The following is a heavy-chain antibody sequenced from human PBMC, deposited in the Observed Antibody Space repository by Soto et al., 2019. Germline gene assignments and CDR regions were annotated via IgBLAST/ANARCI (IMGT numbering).Heavy chain of an antibody. D-gene: IGHD2-15*01. CDR3: ARRERGVARFRNHWCEP. J-gene: IGHJ5*02. CDR2: IYYSGGT. Sequence: PGTLPLTWPVSGASIRSYYWSWIGQPPGKGLEWIGYIYYSGGTNDNPSLKSRVTISVDTSKNQFSLKLSPVTAADTAVYYCARRERGVARFRNHWCEPRGPGTLVTV. V-gene: IGHV4-59*01. CDR1: GASIRSYY.